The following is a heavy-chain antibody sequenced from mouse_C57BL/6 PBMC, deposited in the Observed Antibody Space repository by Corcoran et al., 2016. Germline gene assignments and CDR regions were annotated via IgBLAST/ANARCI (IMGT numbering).Heavy chain of an antibody. D-gene: IGHD1-1*02. J-gene: IGHJ2*01. Sequence: QVQLQQSGPELVKPGASVKLSCKASGYTFTNYDLKWVKQRPGQGLGWIGWIYPRDGSTKYNEKFKGKATLTVDTSSSTAYMELHSLTSEDSAVYCCARLCYFDYWGQGTTLTVSS. CDR2: IYPRDGST. V-gene: IGHV1-85*01. CDR1: GYTFTNYD. CDR3: ARLCYFDY.